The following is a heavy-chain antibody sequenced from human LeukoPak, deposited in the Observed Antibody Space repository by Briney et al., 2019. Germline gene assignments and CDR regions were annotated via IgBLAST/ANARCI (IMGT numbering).Heavy chain of an antibody. V-gene: IGHV1-69*01. D-gene: IGHD3-22*01. Sequence: GASVKVSCKASGGTFSSYAISWVRQAPGQGLEWMGGIIPIFGTANYAQKFQGRVTITADESTGTAYMELSSLRSEDTAVYYCARGYYYDSSGYYGLDAFDIWGQGTMVTISS. J-gene: IGHJ3*02. CDR3: ARGYYYDSSGYYGLDAFDI. CDR1: GGTFSSYA. CDR2: IIPIFGTA.